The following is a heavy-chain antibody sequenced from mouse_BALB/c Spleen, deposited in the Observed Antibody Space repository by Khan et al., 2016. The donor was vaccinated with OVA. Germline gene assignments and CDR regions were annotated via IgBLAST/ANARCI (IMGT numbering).Heavy chain of an antibody. CDR1: GYSITSDYA. CDR3: ARICGGDFDY. CDR2: ISYSGNT. Sequence: EVQLQESGPGLVKPSQSLSLTCTVTGYSITSDYAWNWIRQFPGNKLEWLGFISYSGNTNYNPSLKSRISITSDTSKNQFFLQLNSVTTEDTATYYCARICGGDFDYWGQGTTLTVSS. V-gene: IGHV3-2*02. J-gene: IGHJ2*01.